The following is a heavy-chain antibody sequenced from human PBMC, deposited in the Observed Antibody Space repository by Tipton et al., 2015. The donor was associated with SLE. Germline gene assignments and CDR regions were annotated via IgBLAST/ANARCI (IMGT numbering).Heavy chain of an antibody. CDR3: ARDSISLGIAAAGTDYYYFYMDV. CDR2: ISYDGSNK. Sequence: SLRLSCAASGFTFSSYAMHWVRQAPGKGLEWVAVISYDGSNKYYADSVKGRFTISRDNSKNTLYLQMNSLRAEDTAVYYCARDSISLGIAAAGTDYYYFYMDVWGKGTTVTVSS. D-gene: IGHD6-13*01. J-gene: IGHJ6*03. V-gene: IGHV3-30*04. CDR1: GFTFSSYA.